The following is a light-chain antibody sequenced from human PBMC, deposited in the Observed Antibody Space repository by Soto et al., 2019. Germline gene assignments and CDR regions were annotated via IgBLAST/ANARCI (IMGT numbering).Light chain of an antibody. CDR2: GAF. CDR3: QQYHSWPHT. Sequence: ETVLTQSPATLSVSPGERATFSCKASQSVTTNLAWYQQKPGQVPRLLIYGAFTRATGIPARFSGSGSGTEFTLSISSLQSEDFAIYHCQQYHSWPHTFGQGTRLE. J-gene: IGKJ5*01. CDR1: QSVTTN. V-gene: IGKV3-15*01.